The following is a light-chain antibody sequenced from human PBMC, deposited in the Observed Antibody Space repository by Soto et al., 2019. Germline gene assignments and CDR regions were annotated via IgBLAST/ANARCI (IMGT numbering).Light chain of an antibody. J-gene: IGKJ5*01. CDR1: QSVSSS. CDR2: GAS. Sequence: IELTQSPATLSLYQGERATLSCRASQSVSSSLAWYQQKPGQAPRLLMYGASDRATGTPGRFSGSGSGTDFTLTISGLEPEDSAVYYCQQFDDSVTFGQGTLLEIK. V-gene: IGKV3-11*01. CDR3: QQFDDSVT.